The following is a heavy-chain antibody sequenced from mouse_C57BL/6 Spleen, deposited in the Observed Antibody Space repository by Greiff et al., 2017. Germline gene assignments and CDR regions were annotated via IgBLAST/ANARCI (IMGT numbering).Heavy chain of an antibody. V-gene: IGHV1-36*01. CDR2: VYPYNGGT. J-gene: IGHJ1*03. Sequence: EVKLQESGPVLVKPGPSVKISCKASGFTFTDYYMHWVKQSHGKSLEWIGLVYPYNGGTSYNQKFKGKATLTVDTSSSTAYMELNSLTSEDSAVYYCARSGPYYYGSSYWYFDVWGTGTTVTVSS. D-gene: IGHD1-1*01. CDR1: GFTFTDYY. CDR3: ARSGPYYYGSSYWYFDV.